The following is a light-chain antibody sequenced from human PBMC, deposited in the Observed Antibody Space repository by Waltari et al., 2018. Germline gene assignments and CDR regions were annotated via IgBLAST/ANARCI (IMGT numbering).Light chain of an antibody. CDR3: SSYTTSNTLL. CDR2: EVS. Sequence: QSALTQPASVSGSPGQSITISCTGTSSDVGAYNYVSWYQHHPGKAPKGMIYEVSNRPSGVSNRFSASKSGNTASLTISGLQAEDEADYYCSSYTTSNTLLFGGGTRLTVL. V-gene: IGLV2-14*01. J-gene: IGLJ2*01. CDR1: SSDVGAYNY.